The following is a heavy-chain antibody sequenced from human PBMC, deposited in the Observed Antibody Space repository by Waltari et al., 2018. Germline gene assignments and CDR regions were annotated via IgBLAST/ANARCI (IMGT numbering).Heavy chain of an antibody. D-gene: IGHD6-13*01. J-gene: IGHJ3*02. CDR3: ASRIAAAAGAFDI. Sequence: QVQLQESGPGLVKPSETLSLTCTVSGGSISSYYWSWIRQPPGKGLEWIGYIYYSGSTNYNPSLKSRVTISGDTSKNQFSLKLSSGTAADTAVYYCASRIAAAAGAFDIWGQGTMVTVSS. CDR1: GGSISSYY. CDR2: IYYSGST. V-gene: IGHV4-59*01.